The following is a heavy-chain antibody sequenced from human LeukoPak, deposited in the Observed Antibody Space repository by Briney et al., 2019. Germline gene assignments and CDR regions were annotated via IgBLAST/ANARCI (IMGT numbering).Heavy chain of an antibody. CDR3: ARAGDYYSTGDC. Sequence: GGSLRLSCAASGFTFSDYYMSWIRQAPGKGLEWVGRSRNKANRYTTEYAASVKGRFTISRDDSKNSLYLQMSSLKTDDTAVYFCARAGDYYSTGDCWGQGTLVTVSS. J-gene: IGHJ4*02. V-gene: IGHV3-72*01. CDR1: GFTFSDYY. CDR2: SRNKANRYTT. D-gene: IGHD3-22*01.